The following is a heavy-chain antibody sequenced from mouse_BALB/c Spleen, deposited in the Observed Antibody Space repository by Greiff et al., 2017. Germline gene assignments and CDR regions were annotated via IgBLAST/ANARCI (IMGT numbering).Heavy chain of an antibody. Sequence: EVKLVESGGGLVQPGGSLKLSCAASGFTFSSYTMSWVRQTPEKRLEWVAYISNGGGSTYYPDTVKGRFTISRDNAKNTLYLQMSSLKSEDTAMYYCARGYYGNYVFAYWGQGTLVTVSA. V-gene: IGHV5-12-2*01. D-gene: IGHD2-1*01. CDR1: GFTFSSYT. J-gene: IGHJ3*01. CDR3: ARGYYGNYVFAY. CDR2: ISNGGGST.